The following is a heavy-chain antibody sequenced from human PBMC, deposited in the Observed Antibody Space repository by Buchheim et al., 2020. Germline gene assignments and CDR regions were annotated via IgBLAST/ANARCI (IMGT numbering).Heavy chain of an antibody. D-gene: IGHD6-13*01. CDR3: AKDYFIAAAGYLFDY. Sequence: QVQLVESGGGVVQPGRSLRLSCAASGFTFSSYGMHWVRQAPGKGLEWVAVISYDGSNKYYADSVKGRFTISRDNSKNTLYLQMNSLRAEDTAVYYCAKDYFIAAAGYLFDYWGQGTL. J-gene: IGHJ4*02. V-gene: IGHV3-30*18. CDR2: ISYDGSNK. CDR1: GFTFSSYG.